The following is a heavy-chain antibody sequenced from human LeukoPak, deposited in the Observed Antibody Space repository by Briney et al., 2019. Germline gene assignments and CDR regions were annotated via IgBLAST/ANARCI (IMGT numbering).Heavy chain of an antibody. Sequence: SETLSLTCTVSGGSISSSSYFWDWIRQPPGKGLEWIGSIFHTGITYYNPSLRSRVTMSVDTSKNQFSLKLSSVTAADTAVYYCARYQTPIAAAGSRYAFDIWGQGTMVTVSS. J-gene: IGHJ3*02. D-gene: IGHD6-13*01. CDR2: IFHTGIT. CDR3: ARYQTPIAAAGSRYAFDI. V-gene: IGHV4-39*07. CDR1: GGSISSSSYF.